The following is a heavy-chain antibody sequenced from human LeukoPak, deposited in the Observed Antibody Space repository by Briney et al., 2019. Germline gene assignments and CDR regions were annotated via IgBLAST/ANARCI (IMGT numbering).Heavy chain of an antibody. CDR3: ARRYNYYDSSLFDY. CDR1: GFTFSSYA. CDR2: ISGSGGST. D-gene: IGHD3-22*01. Sequence: SGGSLRLSCAASGFTFSSYAMSWVRQAPGKGLEWVSAISGSGGSTYYADSVKGRFTISRDNSKNTLYLQMNSLRAEDTAVYYCARRYNYYDSSLFDYWGQGTLVTVSS. V-gene: IGHV3-23*01. J-gene: IGHJ4*02.